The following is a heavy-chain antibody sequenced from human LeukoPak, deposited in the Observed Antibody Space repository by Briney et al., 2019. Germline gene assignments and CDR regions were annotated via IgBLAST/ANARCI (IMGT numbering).Heavy chain of an antibody. CDR2: ISSSSSYI. Sequence: GGSLRLSCAASGFTFSSYSMNWVRQAPGKGLEWVSSISSSSSYIYYADSVKGRFTISRDNAKNSLYLQMNSLRAEDTAVCYCARTGGEDAFDIWGQGTMVTVSS. CDR1: GFTFSSYS. V-gene: IGHV3-21*01. CDR3: ARTGGEDAFDI. J-gene: IGHJ3*02. D-gene: IGHD2-21*01.